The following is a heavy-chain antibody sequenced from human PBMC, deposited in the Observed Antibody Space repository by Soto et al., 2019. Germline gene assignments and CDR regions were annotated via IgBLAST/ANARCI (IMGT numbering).Heavy chain of an antibody. CDR2: IGADGDTT. D-gene: IGHD3-10*01. Sequence: EVQLLESGGGLVQPGGSLRLSCAASGFTFSIYAMTWVRQAPGKGLDWVSAIGADGDTTYYANSVKGRFTISRDNSKNTLYLQMNSLRAEASAVYYCAKDPSGQIRGALDCWGQGTLVTASS. J-gene: IGHJ4*02. V-gene: IGHV3-23*01. CDR3: AKDPSGQIRGALDC. CDR1: GFTFSIYA.